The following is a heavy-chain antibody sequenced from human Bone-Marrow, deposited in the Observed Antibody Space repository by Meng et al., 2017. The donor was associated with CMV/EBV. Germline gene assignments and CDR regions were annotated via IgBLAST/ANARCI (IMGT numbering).Heavy chain of an antibody. CDR1: GYTFTSYD. J-gene: IGHJ6*02. Sequence: GESLKISCKASGYTFTSYDINWVRQATGQGLEWMGWMNPNSGNTGYAQKFQGRVTMTRNTSISTAYMELSSLRSEDTAVYYCARGGLETTVTSYYYGMDVWGQGTTVTVSS. CDR3: ARGGLETTVTSYYYGMDV. CDR2: MNPNSGNT. D-gene: IGHD4-17*01. V-gene: IGHV1-8*01.